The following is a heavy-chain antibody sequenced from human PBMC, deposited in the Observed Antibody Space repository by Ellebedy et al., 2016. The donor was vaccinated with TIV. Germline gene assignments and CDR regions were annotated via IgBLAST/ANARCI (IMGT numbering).Heavy chain of an antibody. Sequence: GESLKISCAASGFTFTSFAMSWVRQAPGKGLEWVSGIVGSGAQKYADSVKGRFTISRDNSKTTLDLQMNSLRAEDTAIYYCAKDSGKYGWNSEYWGQGTQVTVSS. J-gene: IGHJ4*02. CDR1: GFTFTSFA. V-gene: IGHV3-23*01. CDR2: IVGSGA. D-gene: IGHD3-10*01. CDR3: AKDSGKYGWNSEY.